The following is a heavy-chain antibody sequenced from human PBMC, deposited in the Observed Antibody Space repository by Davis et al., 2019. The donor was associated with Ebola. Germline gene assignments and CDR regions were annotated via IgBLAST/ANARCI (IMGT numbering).Heavy chain of an antibody. J-gene: IGHJ5*02. D-gene: IGHD2-2*01. CDR2: IYYSGST. Sequence: PGGSLRLSCAASGFTFSSYAMSWVRQPPGKGLEWIGYIYYSGSTNYNPSLKSRVTISVDTSKNQFSLKLSSVTAADTAVYYCARVVWWDIVVVPAAPTVFDPWGQGTLVTVSS. CDR3: ARVVWWDIVVVPAAPTVFDP. V-gene: IGHV4-59*01. CDR1: GFTFSSYA.